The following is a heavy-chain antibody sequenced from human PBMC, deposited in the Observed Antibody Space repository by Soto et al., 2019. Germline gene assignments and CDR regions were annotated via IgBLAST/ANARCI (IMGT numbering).Heavy chain of an antibody. CDR3: ARPRGDPTLAFDI. CDR2: IYYSGST. D-gene: IGHD2-21*01. V-gene: IGHV4-39*07. CDR1: GGSISSSSYY. J-gene: IGHJ3*02. Sequence: PSETLSLTCTVSGGSISSSSYYWGWIRQPPGKGLEWIGSIYYSGSTHYNPSLQSRVTISVDTSRNQFSLRLNSVTAADPAIFSCARPRGDPTLAFDIWGQGKMVTVSS.